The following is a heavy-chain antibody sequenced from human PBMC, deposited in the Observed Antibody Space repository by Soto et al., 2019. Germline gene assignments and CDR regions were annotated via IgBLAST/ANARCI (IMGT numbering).Heavy chain of an antibody. CDR2: ISWDGLAQ. CDR1: GFSFSRYG. Sequence: VQLVESGGGVVQPGRSLRLLCEASGFSFSRYGMHWVRQAPGMGLEWVAVISWDGLAQYYADSVKGRFTISRDNSQSTIYLQMNSMRTEETAIYYCAKETIQVGGPNYFDYWGQGALVTVSS. J-gene: IGHJ4*02. D-gene: IGHD1-1*01. CDR3: AKETIQVGGPNYFDY. V-gene: IGHV3-30*18.